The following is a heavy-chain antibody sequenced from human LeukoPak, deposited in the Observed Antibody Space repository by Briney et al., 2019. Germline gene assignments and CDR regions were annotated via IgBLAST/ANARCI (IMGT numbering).Heavy chain of an antibody. CDR1: GGSISSYY. J-gene: IGHJ3*02. CDR3: ARSLYYRDAFDI. Sequence: SETLSLTCTVSGGSISSYYWSWIRQPAGRGLEWIGRIYTSGSTNYNPSLKSRVTMSVDTSKNQFSLKLSSVTAADTAVYYCARSLYYRDAFDIWGQGTMVTVSS. V-gene: IGHV4-4*07. CDR2: IYTSGST. D-gene: IGHD1-26*01.